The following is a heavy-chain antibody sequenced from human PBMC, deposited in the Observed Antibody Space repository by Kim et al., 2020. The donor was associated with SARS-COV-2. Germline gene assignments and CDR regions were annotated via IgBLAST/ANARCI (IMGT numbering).Heavy chain of an antibody. CDR3: ARDASNWFDP. V-gene: IGHV4-31*02. CDR2: ST. Sequence: STYYNPSLKSRVTISVDTSKNQFSLKLSSVTAADTAVYYCARDASNWFDPWGQGTLVTVSS. J-gene: IGHJ5*02.